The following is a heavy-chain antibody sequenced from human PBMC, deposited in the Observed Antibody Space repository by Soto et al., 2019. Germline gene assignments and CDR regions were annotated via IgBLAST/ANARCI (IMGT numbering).Heavy chain of an antibody. V-gene: IGHV3-30-3*01. J-gene: IGHJ4*02. CDR1: GFTCSSYA. Sequence: GGSLRLSCAASGFTCSSYAMHWARQAPGKGLEWVAVISYDGSNKYYADSVKGRFTISRDNSKNTLYLQMNSLRAEDTAVYYCARGIKGDIVVAFFMDYWGQGTLVTVSS. D-gene: IGHD2-15*01. CDR2: ISYDGSNK. CDR3: ARGIKGDIVVAFFMDY.